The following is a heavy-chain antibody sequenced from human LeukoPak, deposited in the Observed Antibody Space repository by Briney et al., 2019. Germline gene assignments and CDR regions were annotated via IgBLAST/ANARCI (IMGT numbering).Heavy chain of an antibody. CDR1: GYSISSGYY. J-gene: IGHJ3*02. D-gene: IGHD4-23*01. V-gene: IGHV4-38-2*02. CDR2: IYHSGST. Sequence: SETLSLTCTVSGYSISSGYYWGWIRQPPGKGLEWIGSIYHSGSTYYDPSLKSRVTISVDTSKNQFSLKLSSVTAADTAVYYCAVVTDAFDIWGQGTMVTVSS. CDR3: AVVTDAFDI.